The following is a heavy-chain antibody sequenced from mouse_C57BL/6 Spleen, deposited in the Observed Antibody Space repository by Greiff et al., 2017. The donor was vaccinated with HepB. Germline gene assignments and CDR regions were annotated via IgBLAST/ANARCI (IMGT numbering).Heavy chain of an antibody. D-gene: IGHD1-1*01. Sequence: EVQLQESGPVLARPGASVKMSCKTSGYTFTSYWMHWVKQRPGQGLEWIGAIYPGNSDTSYNQKFKGNAKLTAVTSARHAYMERSSLTNEDSAVYYCTREGYYFGSSLYYFDYWGQGTTLTVSS. CDR2: IYPGNSDT. CDR3: TREGYYFGSSLYYFDY. J-gene: IGHJ2*01. CDR1: GYTFTSYW. V-gene: IGHV1-5*01.